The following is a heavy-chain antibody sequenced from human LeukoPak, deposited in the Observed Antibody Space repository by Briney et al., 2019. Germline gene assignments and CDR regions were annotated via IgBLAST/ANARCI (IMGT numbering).Heavy chain of an antibody. D-gene: IGHD1-26*01. Sequence: GGSLRLSCAASEFSVGSNYMTWVRQAPGKGLEWVGVIRSKAYGGTAEYAASVKGRFTISRDDSKSIAYLQMSSLKTEDTAVYYCTSDEGEDTSYWGQGTLVTVSS. V-gene: IGHV3-49*04. CDR3: TSDEGEDTSY. CDR1: EFSVGSNY. J-gene: IGHJ4*02. CDR2: IRSKAYGGTA.